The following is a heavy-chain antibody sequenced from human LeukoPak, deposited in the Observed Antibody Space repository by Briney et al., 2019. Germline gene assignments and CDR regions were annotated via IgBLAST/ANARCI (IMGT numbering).Heavy chain of an antibody. CDR2: IYYSGST. CDR3: ARVTGVAGTAEYFQH. Sequence: PSETLSLTCTVSGGSISSYYWGWIRQPPGKGLEWIGYIYYSGSTNYNPSLKSRVTISIDASKNQFSLKVNSVTAADTAVYYCARVTGVAGTAEYFQHWGQGTLVTVSS. CDR1: GGSISSYY. V-gene: IGHV4-59*01. D-gene: IGHD6-19*01. J-gene: IGHJ1*01.